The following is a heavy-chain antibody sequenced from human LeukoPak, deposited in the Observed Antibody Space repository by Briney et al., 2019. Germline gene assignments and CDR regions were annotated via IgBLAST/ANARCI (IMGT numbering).Heavy chain of an antibody. CDR1: GGSISSGSYY. CDR3: ARVYSYGIYYYYMDV. J-gene: IGHJ6*03. V-gene: IGHV4-61*02. D-gene: IGHD5-18*01. CDR2: IYTSGST. Sequence: PSETLSLTCTVSGGSISSGSYYWSWIRQPAGKGLEWIGRIYTSGSTNYNPSLKSRVTISVDTSKNQFSLKLSSVTAADTAVYYCARVYSYGIYYYYMDVWGKGITVTVSS.